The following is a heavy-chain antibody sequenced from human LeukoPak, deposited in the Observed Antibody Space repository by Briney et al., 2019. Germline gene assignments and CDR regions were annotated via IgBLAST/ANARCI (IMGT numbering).Heavy chain of an antibody. V-gene: IGHV3-23*01. CDR2: ISGSGGST. J-gene: IGHJ4*02. D-gene: IGHD2-15*01. CDR3: AKARTYCSGGSCVFDY. Sequence: GGSLRLSCAASGFTFSSYAMSWVRQAPGKGLEWVSAISGSGGSTYYADSVKGRFTISRDNSKNTLYLQMNSLRAEDTAVYYCAKARTYCSGGSCVFDYWGQGTLVTVSS. CDR1: GFTFSSYA.